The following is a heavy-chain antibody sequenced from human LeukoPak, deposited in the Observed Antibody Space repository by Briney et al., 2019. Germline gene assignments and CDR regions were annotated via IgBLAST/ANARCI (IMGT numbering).Heavy chain of an antibody. CDR1: GFTFSSYS. D-gene: IGHD6-13*01. Sequence: GGSLRLSCAASGFTFSSYSMNWVRQAPGKGLEWVSSISSSSSYIYYADSVKGRFTISRDNSKNTLYLQMNSLRAEDTAVYYCATQGGSWSPFDYWGQGTLVTVSS. J-gene: IGHJ4*02. CDR3: ATQGGSWSPFDY. V-gene: IGHV3-21*04. CDR2: ISSSSSYI.